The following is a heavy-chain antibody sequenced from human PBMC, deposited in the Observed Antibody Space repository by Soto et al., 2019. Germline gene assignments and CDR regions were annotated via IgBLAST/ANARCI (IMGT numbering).Heavy chain of an antibody. D-gene: IGHD6-6*01. J-gene: IGHJ5*02. Sequence: QVQLQESGPGLVKPSQTLSLTCTVSGGSISSGGYYWSWFRQHPGKGLEWIGYIYYSGSTYHNPSLNSSVTVSVDTSKNRFALMLSSVTAADTAVYYCAGCVVAWGQGTQVSV. CDR3: AGCVVA. V-gene: IGHV4-31*03. CDR1: GGSISSGGYY. CDR2: IYYSGST.